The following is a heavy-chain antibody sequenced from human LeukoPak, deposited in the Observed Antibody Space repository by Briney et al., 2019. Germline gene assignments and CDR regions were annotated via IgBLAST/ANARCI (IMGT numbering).Heavy chain of an antibody. V-gene: IGHV4-34*01. CDR3: ARGGSSGLNY. CDR1: GGSFSGYY. J-gene: IGHJ4*02. CDR2: INHSGST. Sequence: SETLSLTCAVYGGSFSGYYWSWIRQPPGKGLEWIGEINHSGSTNYNPSLKSRVTISVDTSKSQFSLKLSSVTAAGTAVYYCARGGSSGLNYWGQGTLVTVSS. D-gene: IGHD6-19*01.